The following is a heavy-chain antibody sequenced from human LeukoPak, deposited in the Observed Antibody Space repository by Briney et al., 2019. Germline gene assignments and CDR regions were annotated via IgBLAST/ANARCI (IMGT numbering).Heavy chain of an antibody. CDR1: GGSISSYY. J-gene: IGHJ6*03. D-gene: IGHD3-3*01. Sequence: PSETLSLTCTVAGGSISSYYWSWIRQPAGKGLEWIGRIYTSGSTNYNPSLKSRVTILVDKSKNQFSLKLSSVTAADTAVYYCARETPRRDYDFWSGYYRGADYYYYYMDVWGKGTTVTVSS. V-gene: IGHV4-4*07. CDR3: ARETPRRDYDFWSGYYRGADYYYYYMDV. CDR2: IYTSGST.